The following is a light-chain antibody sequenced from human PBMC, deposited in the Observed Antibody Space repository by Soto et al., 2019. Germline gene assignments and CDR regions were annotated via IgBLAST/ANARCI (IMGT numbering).Light chain of an antibody. CDR2: DAS. CDR1: QSLRSS. CDR3: QQYNNWPQT. J-gene: IGKJ1*01. V-gene: IGKV3-15*01. Sequence: ETMMTQSPDTLSVSLGERATLSCRASQSLRSSLAWYQQKPGQAPRLLIYDASTRSTGIPARFSGSVSGTDFTLTISGLQSEDFAVYYCQQYNNWPQTFGQGTKVEIK.